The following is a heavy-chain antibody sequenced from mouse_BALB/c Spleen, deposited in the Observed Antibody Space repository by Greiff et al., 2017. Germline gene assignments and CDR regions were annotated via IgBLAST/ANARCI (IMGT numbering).Heavy chain of an antibody. J-gene: IGHJ2*01. CDR1: GYTFTSYV. CDR2: INPYNDGT. V-gene: IGHV1-14*01. CDR3: AKDYDGYYFDY. D-gene: IGHD2-4*01. Sequence: VQLKQSGPELVKPGASVKMSCKASGYTFTSYVMHWVKQKPGQGLEWIGYINPYNDGTKYNEKFKGKATLTSDKSSSTAYMELSSLTSEDSAVYYCAKDYDGYYFDYWGQGTTLTVSS.